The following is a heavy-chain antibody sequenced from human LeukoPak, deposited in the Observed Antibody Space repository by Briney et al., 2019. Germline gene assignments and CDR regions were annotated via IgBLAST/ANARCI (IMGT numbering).Heavy chain of an antibody. CDR2: INPNSGGT. CDR3: ARDSASRPSYLSK. Sequence: ASVKVSCKASGYTFTGYYMHWVRQAPGQGLEWMGWINPNSGGTNYAQKFQGRVTMTRDTSNSKDYMELSRLRSDDTAVYYCARDSASRPSYLSKWGQGTLVTVSS. D-gene: IGHD6-6*01. V-gene: IGHV1-2*02. J-gene: IGHJ4*02. CDR1: GYTFTGYY.